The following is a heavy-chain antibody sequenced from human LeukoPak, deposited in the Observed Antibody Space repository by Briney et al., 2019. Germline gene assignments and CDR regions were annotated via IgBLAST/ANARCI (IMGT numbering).Heavy chain of an antibody. CDR2: INEDGSVK. D-gene: IGHD3-22*01. Sequence: GGSLRLSCVASGFTFSGYWMSWVRQAPEKGLEWVANINEDGSVKHYVDSVKGRFTISRDNAKNSVFVQMNSLRDEDTALYYCATSDDSSGSDWGQGTLVTVSS. V-gene: IGHV3-7*01. J-gene: IGHJ4*02. CDR1: GFTFSGYW. CDR3: ATSDDSSGSD.